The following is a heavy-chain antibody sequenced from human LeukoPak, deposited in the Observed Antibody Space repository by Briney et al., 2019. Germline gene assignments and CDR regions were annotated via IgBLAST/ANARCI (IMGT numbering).Heavy chain of an antibody. V-gene: IGHV1-69*13. CDR1: GGTFSNYA. CDR3: ASGAHSSSWYGDAFDI. Sequence: SVKVSCKASGGTFSNYAISWVRQAPGQGLEWMGGIIPIFGTANYAQKFQGRVTITADESTSTAYMELSSLRSEDTAVYYCASGAHSSSWYGDAFDIWGQGTMVTVSS. J-gene: IGHJ3*02. D-gene: IGHD6-13*01. CDR2: IIPIFGTA.